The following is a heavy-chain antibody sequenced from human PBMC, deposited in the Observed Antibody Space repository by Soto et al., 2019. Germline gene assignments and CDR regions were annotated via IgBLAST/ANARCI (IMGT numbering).Heavy chain of an antibody. V-gene: IGHV3-48*04. CDR1: GLTFTRYS. CDR2: ISSSGSTI. CDR3: ARGPSATMIVVVNDYYFDY. J-gene: IGHJ4*02. Sequence: GGSLRLSCAASGLTFTRYSMNWVRQAPGKGLEWVSYISSSGSTIYYADSVKGRFTISRDNAKNSLYLQMNSLRAEDTAVYYCARGPSATMIVVVNDYYFDYWGQGTLVTVSS. D-gene: IGHD3-22*01.